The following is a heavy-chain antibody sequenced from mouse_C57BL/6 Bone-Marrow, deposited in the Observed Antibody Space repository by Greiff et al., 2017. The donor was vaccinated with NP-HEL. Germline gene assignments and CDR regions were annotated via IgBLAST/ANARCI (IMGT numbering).Heavy chain of an antibody. D-gene: IGHD2-3*01. CDR3: VYDGFH. J-gene: IGHJ2*01. CDR2: INPGSGGT. V-gene: IGHV1-54*01. CDR1: GYAFTNYL. Sequence: VQLQQSGAELVRPGTSVKVSCKASGYAFTNYLIEWVKQRPGQGLEWIGVINPGSGGTNYNEKFKGKATLTADKSSSTAYMQLSSLTSEDSAVYFCVYDGFHWGQGTTLTVSS.